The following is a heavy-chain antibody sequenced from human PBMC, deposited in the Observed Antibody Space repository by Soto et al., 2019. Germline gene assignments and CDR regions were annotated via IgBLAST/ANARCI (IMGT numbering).Heavy chain of an antibody. CDR3: ATNHRAVTIDYFSYGLDV. D-gene: IGHD4-17*01. Sequence: QVQLVQSGAEVKKPGSSVKVSCEASGGTFNTYSINWVRQAPGQGVELMGGIIPIFGTTNYAQKFRGRVTITADESTSTAYMELSSLRSDDTAVYYCATNHRAVTIDYFSYGLDVWGQGTTLTVSS. V-gene: IGHV1-69*01. CDR1: GGTFNTYS. J-gene: IGHJ6*02. CDR2: IIPIFGTT.